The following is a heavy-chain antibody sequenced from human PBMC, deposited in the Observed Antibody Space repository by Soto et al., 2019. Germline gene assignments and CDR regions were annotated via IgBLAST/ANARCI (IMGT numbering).Heavy chain of an antibody. Sequence: EVQLLESGGGLVQPGGSLRLSCAASGFTFSSYAMSWVHQAPGKGLEWVSAISGSGGSTYYADSVKGRFTISRDNSKNTLYLQMTSLIAEDTAVYYCAKIPHSSSWYLDAFDIWGQGTMVTVSS. CDR1: GFTFSSYA. CDR2: ISGSGGST. CDR3: AKIPHSSSWYLDAFDI. V-gene: IGHV3-23*01. J-gene: IGHJ3*02. D-gene: IGHD6-13*01.